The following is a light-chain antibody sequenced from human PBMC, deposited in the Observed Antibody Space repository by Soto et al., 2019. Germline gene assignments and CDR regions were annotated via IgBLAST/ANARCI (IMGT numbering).Light chain of an antibody. CDR1: SSDVGSYNF. V-gene: IGLV2-23*01. Sequence: QSALTQPASVSGSPGQSITISCTGTSSDVGSYNFVSWYQQHPGKAPKLMIYEASKRPSGVSNRFSGSKSGNTASLTISGLQAEDEAHYYCCSYAGSSTVVFGGGTKLTVL. CDR3: CSYAGSSTVV. J-gene: IGLJ2*01. CDR2: EAS.